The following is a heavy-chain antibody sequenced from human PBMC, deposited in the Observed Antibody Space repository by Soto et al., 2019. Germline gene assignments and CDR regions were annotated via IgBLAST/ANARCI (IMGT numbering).Heavy chain of an antibody. Sequence: EVQLLVSGGGLEQPRGSLRVSCAASGFSFRSYAMSWVRQAPGKGLEWVSAISGSGGSTYYADSVKGRFTISRDNSKNSLYLQMNRLRVEDTAVYYCAKDYSGSWYGSFDPWGQGTQVTVSS. CDR2: ISGSGGST. J-gene: IGHJ5*02. V-gene: IGHV3-23*01. CDR1: GFSFRSYA. D-gene: IGHD6-13*01. CDR3: AKDYSGSWYGSFDP.